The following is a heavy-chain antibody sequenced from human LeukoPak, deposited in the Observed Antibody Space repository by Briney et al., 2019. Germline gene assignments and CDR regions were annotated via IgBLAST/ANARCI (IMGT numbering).Heavy chain of an antibody. V-gene: IGHV3-23*01. D-gene: IGHD3-22*01. CDR3: AKGGRWDYYDSSH. CDR2: ISGSGSTT. Sequence: GGSLRLSCAASGLTFSSFAMTWVRQAPGKGLEWVSGISGSGSTTYYADSVKGRFTISRDNSKNTLYLQMNSPRVEDTAIYYCAKGGRWDYYDSSHWGQGTMVTVSS. J-gene: IGHJ3*01. CDR1: GLTFSSFA.